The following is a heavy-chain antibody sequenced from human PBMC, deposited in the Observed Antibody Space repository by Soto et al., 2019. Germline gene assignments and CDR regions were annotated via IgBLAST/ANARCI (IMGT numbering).Heavy chain of an antibody. Sequence: ASVKVSCKASGYTFTSYHMHWVRQAPGQGLEWMGIINPSGGSTSYAQKFQGRVTMTRDTSTSTVYMELSSLRSEDTAVYYCARDRAVAGTAGPLYYYYYGMDVWGQGTTVTVSS. CDR3: ARDRAVAGTAGPLYYYYYGMDV. CDR1: GYTFTSYH. CDR2: INPSGGST. J-gene: IGHJ6*02. D-gene: IGHD6-19*01. V-gene: IGHV1-46*01.